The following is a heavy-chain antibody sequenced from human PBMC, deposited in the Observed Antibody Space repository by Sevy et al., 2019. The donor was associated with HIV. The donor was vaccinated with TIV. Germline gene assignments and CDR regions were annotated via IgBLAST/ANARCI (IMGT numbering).Heavy chain of an antibody. CDR3: ARGGGAAAGTSRGELSYFDL. CDR2: INHSGST. Sequence: SETLSLTCAVYGGSFSGYYWSWIRQPPGKGLEWIGEINHSGSTNYNPSLKSRVTISVDTSKNQFSLKLSSVTAADTAVYYCARGGGAAAGTSRGELSYFDLWGRGTLVTVSS. CDR1: GGSFSGYY. J-gene: IGHJ2*01. V-gene: IGHV4-34*01. D-gene: IGHD6-13*01.